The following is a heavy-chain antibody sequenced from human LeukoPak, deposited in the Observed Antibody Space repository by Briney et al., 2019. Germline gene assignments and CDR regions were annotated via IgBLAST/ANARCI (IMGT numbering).Heavy chain of an antibody. CDR3: ASGDTTGYSGDAFNI. CDR2: ISSDGSNK. Sequence: GRSLRLSCAASGFTFSSYGMHWVRQAPGKGLEWVAVISSDGSNKYYADSVKGRFTISRDTSKNTLYLQMDSLRAEDTAVYYCASGDTTGYSGDAFNIWGQGTMVTVSS. D-gene: IGHD3-22*01. V-gene: IGHV3-30*03. CDR1: GFTFSSYG. J-gene: IGHJ3*02.